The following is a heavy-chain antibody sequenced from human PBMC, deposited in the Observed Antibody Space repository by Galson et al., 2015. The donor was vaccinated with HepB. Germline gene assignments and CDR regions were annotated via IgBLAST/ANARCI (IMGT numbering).Heavy chain of an antibody. V-gene: IGHV3-53*01. CDR3: ARGYSRSWYSGLGY. CDR2: FYGGGTT. J-gene: IGHJ4*02. D-gene: IGHD6-13*01. CDR1: GFNDSSTY. Sequence: SPRLSAPASGFNDSSTYWPCARQAPRKGLEAVPVFYGGGTTDSAAPVQGRFTISRDNSKNTLYLQMHSLRTEDTAVYYCARGYSRSWYSGLGYWGQGTLVTVSS.